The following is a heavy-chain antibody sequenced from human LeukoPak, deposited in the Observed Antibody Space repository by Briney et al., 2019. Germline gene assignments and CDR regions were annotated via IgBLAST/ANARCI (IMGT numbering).Heavy chain of an antibody. Sequence: ASVRVSCKASGGTFSSYAISWVRQAPGQGLEWMGGIIPIFGTANYAQKFQGRVTITTDESTSTAYMELSSLRSEDTAVYYCASWVSSTSRLPRHYGAFDIWGQGTMVTVSS. CDR1: GGTFSSYA. CDR3: ASWVSSTSRLPRHYGAFDI. D-gene: IGHD2-2*01. J-gene: IGHJ3*02. V-gene: IGHV1-69*05. CDR2: IIPIFGTA.